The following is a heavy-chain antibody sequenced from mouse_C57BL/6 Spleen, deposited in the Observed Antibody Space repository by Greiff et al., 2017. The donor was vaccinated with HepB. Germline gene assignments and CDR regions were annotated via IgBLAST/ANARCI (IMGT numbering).Heavy chain of an antibody. V-gene: IGHV1-69*01. CDR3: ARSRDYYGSSYAMDY. D-gene: IGHD1-1*01. J-gene: IGHJ4*01. Sequence: QVQLQQPGAELVMPGASVKLSCKASGYTFTSYWMHWVKQRPGQGLEWIGEIDPSDSYTNYNQKFKGKSTLTVDKSSSTAYMQLSSLTSEDSAVYYCARSRDYYGSSYAMDYWGQGTSVTVSS. CDR2: IDPSDSYT. CDR1: GYTFTSYW.